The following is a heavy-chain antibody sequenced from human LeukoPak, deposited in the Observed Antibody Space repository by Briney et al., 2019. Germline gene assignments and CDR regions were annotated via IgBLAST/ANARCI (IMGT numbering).Heavy chain of an antibody. CDR1: GFTFSSYA. D-gene: IGHD3-22*01. CDR3: AKDAYYYDSSGYYDGGSFDY. Sequence: GGSLRLSCAASGFTFSSYAMSWVRQAPGKGLEWVSAIRGSGNKTYYADSVKGRFTISRDNSKNTLYLQMNSLRAEDTAIYYCAKDAYYYDSSGYYDGGSFDYWGQGTLVTVFS. V-gene: IGHV3-23*01. J-gene: IGHJ4*02. CDR2: IRGSGNKT.